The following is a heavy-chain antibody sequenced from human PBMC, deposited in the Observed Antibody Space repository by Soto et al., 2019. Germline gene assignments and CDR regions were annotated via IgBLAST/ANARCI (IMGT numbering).Heavy chain of an antibody. CDR3: ARDTGSEPYFDY. CDR1: GFTFSNSW. J-gene: IGHJ4*02. V-gene: IGHV3-7*01. CDR2: IKEDGSEK. Sequence: SLRLSCAASGFTFSNSWMTWVRQAPGKGLEWVANIKEDGSEKYYVGSVKGRFSISRDNAKNSLYLQMDSLRAEDTAVYYCARDTGSEPYFDYSGQATLVTVAS. D-gene: IGHD2-15*01.